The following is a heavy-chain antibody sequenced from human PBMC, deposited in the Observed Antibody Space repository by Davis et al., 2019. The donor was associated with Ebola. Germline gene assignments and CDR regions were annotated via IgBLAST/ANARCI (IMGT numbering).Heavy chain of an antibody. CDR1: GYTFTSYG. Sequence: ASVKVSCKASGYTFTSYGISWVRQAPGQGLEWMGIINPSGGSTSYAQKFQGRVTMTRDTSTSTVYMELSSLRSEDTAVYYCARATLSDYGGNPIFDDWGQGTQVTVSS. CDR2: INPSGGST. D-gene: IGHD4-23*01. J-gene: IGHJ4*02. V-gene: IGHV1-46*01. CDR3: ARATLSDYGGNPIFDD.